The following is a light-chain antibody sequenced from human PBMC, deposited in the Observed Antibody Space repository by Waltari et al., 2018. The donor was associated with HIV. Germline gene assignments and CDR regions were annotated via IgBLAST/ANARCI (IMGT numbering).Light chain of an antibody. CDR3: QQYNTYPRT. Sequence: DIQMTQSPSTLSASVGDRVTLTCRASQNINKYLAWYQQKPGKAPNLLIYKASSLESGVPSRFSGSGSGTDLTLTISSLQPDDFATYYCQQYNTYPRTFGQGTKVEIK. CDR2: KAS. V-gene: IGKV1-5*03. J-gene: IGKJ1*01. CDR1: QNINKY.